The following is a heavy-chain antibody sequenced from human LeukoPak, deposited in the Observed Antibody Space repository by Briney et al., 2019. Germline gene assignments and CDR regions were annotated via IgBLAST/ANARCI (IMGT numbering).Heavy chain of an antibody. CDR2: ISSSGSNI. CDR3: AELGITMIGGV. Sequence: VGPLRLSCAASGFTTSSYEMNLVRPAPGKGLEWVSYISSSGSNIYYPDSVKGRFTISRDNAKNSRYLQMSSLRAEDTAVYYCAELGITMIGGVWGKGTTVTISS. CDR1: GFTTSSYE. J-gene: IGHJ6*04. D-gene: IGHD3-10*02. V-gene: IGHV3-48*03.